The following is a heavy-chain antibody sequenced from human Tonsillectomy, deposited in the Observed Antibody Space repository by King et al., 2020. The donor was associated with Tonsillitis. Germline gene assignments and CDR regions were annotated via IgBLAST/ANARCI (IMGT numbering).Heavy chain of an antibody. CDR1: GFTFSTYS. CDR3: ARDHDWAFDY. CDR2: IRGSGSPI. J-gene: IGHJ4*02. Sequence: VQLVESGGGMVQPGESLRLSCVASGFTFSTYSMNWVRQDPGKGLERVSYIRGSGSPISYADSVKGRFTISRDNAKNSLYLQMDSLRAEGTAVYYCARDHDWAFDYWGQGILVTVSS. D-gene: IGHD3-9*01. V-gene: IGHV3-48*01.